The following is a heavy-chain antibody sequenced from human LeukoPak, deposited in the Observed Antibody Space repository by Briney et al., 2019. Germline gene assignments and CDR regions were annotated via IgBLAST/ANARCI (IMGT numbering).Heavy chain of an antibody. J-gene: IGHJ4*02. CDR3: ARDRGIAVAGRDY. V-gene: IGHV1-2*02. CDR2: INPNSGGT. Sequence: ASVNVSCKASGYTFTGYYMHWVRQAPGQGLEWMGWINPNSGGTNYAQKFQGRVTMTRDTSISTAYMELSGLRSDDTAVYYCARDRGIAVAGRDYWGQGTLVTVSS. CDR1: GYTFTGYY. D-gene: IGHD6-19*01.